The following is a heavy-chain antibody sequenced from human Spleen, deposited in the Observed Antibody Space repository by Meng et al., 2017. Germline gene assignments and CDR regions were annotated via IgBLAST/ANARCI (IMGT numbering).Heavy chain of an antibody. D-gene: IGHD1-26*01. V-gene: IGHV3-53*01. CDR3: ARDLVGLDY. Sequence: GESLKISCAASGFTFSSYTMTWVRQAPGKGLEWVSVIYTGDNTYYADSVKGRFTISRDSSKNTLYLQMNSLRVEDTAVYYCARDLVGLDYWGQGTMVTVSS. J-gene: IGHJ4*02. CDR2: IYTGDNT. CDR1: GFTFSSYT.